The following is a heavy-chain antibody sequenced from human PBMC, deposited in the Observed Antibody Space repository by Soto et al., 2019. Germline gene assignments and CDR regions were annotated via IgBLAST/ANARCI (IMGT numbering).Heavy chain of an antibody. CDR3: AHKGGFGYPES. Sequence: QLTLKESGPMLVKPTQALTLTCTCSVFSLTTSGVGVGWIRQPPGKALEWLALVYWDDDKRYSPSLTNRLTLSRDTSKNQVVLTLTNVDPTDTGTYFCAHKGGFGYPESWGQGIMVTVSS. CDR1: VFSLTTSGVG. V-gene: IGHV2-5*02. J-gene: IGHJ5*02. CDR2: VYWDDDK. D-gene: IGHD5-18*01.